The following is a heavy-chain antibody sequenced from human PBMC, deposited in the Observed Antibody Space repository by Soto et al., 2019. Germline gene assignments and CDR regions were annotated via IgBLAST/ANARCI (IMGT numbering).Heavy chain of an antibody. Sequence: QVQLQESGPGLVKPSGTLSLTCAVSGGSISSSNWWRWVRQPPGKGLEWIGEIYHSGSTNYNPSLXSXVPXSVDKSKHQFSLKLSSVTAADTAVYYCARFNSGNYYEAFDIWGQGTMVTVSS. CDR1: GGSISSSNW. J-gene: IGHJ3*02. V-gene: IGHV4-4*02. D-gene: IGHD1-26*01. CDR2: IYHSGST. CDR3: ARFNSGNYYEAFDI.